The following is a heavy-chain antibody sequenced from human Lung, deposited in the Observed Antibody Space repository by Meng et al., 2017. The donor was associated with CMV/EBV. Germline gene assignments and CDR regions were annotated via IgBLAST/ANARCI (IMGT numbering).Heavy chain of an antibody. CDR2: IRYDGKNK. Sequence: GESLKISCAASGFTFSSYGTHWVRQAPGKGLEWVAFIRYDGKNKYYADSVKGRFTISRDNSKNTLYLQMNSLRAEDTAVYYCAKTDGYRYGNYYYSGMDVWRQGTTVSVSS. J-gene: IGHJ6*02. CDR1: GFTFSSYG. D-gene: IGHD5-18*01. V-gene: IGHV3-30*02. CDR3: AKTDGYRYGNYYYSGMDV.